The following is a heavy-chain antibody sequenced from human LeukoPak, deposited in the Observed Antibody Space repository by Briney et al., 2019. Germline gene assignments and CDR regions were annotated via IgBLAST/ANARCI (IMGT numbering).Heavy chain of an antibody. CDR2: IYPGDSHT. Sequence: GESLKISCTGSGYSFTNYWIGWVRQMPGKGLEWMGNIYPGDSHTKYSPSFQGQIIISADKSISTAYLQWSSLKASDTAMYYCARLHDRSGYYSYEFSYYMYVWGKGNTVTVSS. D-gene: IGHD3-22*01. CDR1: GYSFTNYW. J-gene: IGHJ6*03. CDR3: ARLHDRSGYYSYEFSYYMYV. V-gene: IGHV5-51*01.